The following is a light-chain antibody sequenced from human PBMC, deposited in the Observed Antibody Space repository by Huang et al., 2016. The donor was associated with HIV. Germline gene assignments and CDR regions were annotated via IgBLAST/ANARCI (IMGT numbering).Light chain of an antibody. Sequence: IVLTQSPATLSRSPGGRATLTCGASQSVRNNYLAWYQQKPVLAPRLLIYDAHVRATGIPDRFSGRGSGTDFTLTISRLEPEDFAMYYCQQYSTSSYTFGQGTKVDI. J-gene: IGKJ2*01. CDR3: QQYSTSSYT. CDR2: DAH. V-gene: IGKV3D-20*01. CDR1: QSVRNNY.